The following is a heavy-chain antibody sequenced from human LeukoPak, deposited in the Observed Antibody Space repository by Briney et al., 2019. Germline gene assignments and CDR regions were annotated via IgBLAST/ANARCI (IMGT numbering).Heavy chain of an antibody. V-gene: IGHV4-28*01. J-gene: IGHJ5*02. CDR2: IYYSGST. CDR3: ARNLLGIAVAGS. D-gene: IGHD6-13*01. CDR1: GYSISSSSW. Sequence: SDTLSLTCAVSGYSISSSSWWGWIRPPPGKGLEWIEYIYYSGSTYYNPSLKSRVTMSVDTSKNQFSLKLSSVTAVDTAVYYCARNLLGIAVAGSWGQGILVTVSS.